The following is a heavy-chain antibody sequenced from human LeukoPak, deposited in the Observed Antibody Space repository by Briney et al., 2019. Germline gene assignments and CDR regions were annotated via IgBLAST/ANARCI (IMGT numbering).Heavy chain of an antibody. Sequence: GGSLRLSCAASGFIFSDYSMSWVRQAPGKGLVWVSRINPDDKSTSYADSVKGRFTISRDDAKKTLYLQMNSLRAEDTAVYYCLTIVESVASDIWGQGTMVTVSS. J-gene: IGHJ3*02. D-gene: IGHD1-26*01. CDR1: GFIFSDYS. CDR2: INPDDKST. V-gene: IGHV3-74*01. CDR3: LTIVESVASDI.